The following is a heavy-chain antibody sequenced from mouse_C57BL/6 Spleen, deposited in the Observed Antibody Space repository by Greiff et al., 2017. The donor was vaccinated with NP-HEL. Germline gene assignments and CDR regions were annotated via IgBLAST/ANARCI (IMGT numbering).Heavy chain of an antibody. CDR3: ARPYDYDRYYFDY. V-gene: IGHV1-59*01. D-gene: IGHD2-4*01. Sequence: QVQLKQPGAELVRPGTSVKLSCKASGYTFTSYWMHWVKQRPGQGLEWIGVIDPSDSYTNYNQKFKGKATLTVDTSSSTAYMQLSSLTSEDSAVYYCARPYDYDRYYFDYWGQGTTLTVSS. J-gene: IGHJ2*01. CDR2: IDPSDSYT. CDR1: GYTFTSYW.